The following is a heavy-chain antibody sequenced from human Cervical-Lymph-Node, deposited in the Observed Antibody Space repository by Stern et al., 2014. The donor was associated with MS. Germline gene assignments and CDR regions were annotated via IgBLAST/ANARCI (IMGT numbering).Heavy chain of an antibody. CDR3: ARISLGSGIDY. Sequence: VQLVQSGAEVKQPGASVKVTCQASESTFTGSYIHWVRQAPGQGLEWMGWIYPNSGATNYALRFQDRVSLTSDSSNTLAYMELDRLTSDDTAVYYCARISLGSGIDYWGQGSLVTVSS. J-gene: IGHJ4*02. D-gene: IGHD1-26*01. CDR2: IYPNSGAT. V-gene: IGHV1-2*02. CDR1: ESTFTGSY.